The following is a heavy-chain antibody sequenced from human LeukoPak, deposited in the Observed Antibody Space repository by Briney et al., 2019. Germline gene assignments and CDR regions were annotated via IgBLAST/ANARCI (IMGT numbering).Heavy chain of an antibody. CDR1: GGTFINYA. V-gene: IGHV1-69*06. D-gene: IGHD2-2*01. CDR3: ARDQGEKYQLLSG. CDR2: IIPIFGTA. Sequence: SVTVSCKASGGTFINYAISWVRQAPGQGLAWLGRIIPIFGTANYAQKFQGRVTITADKSTSTAYMELSSLRSEDTAVYYCARDQGEKYQLLSGWGQGTLVTVSS. J-gene: IGHJ4*02.